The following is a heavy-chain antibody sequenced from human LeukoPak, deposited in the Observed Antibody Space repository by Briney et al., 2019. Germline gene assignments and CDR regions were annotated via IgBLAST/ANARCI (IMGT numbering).Heavy chain of an antibody. J-gene: IGHJ4*02. V-gene: IGHV3-23*01. Sequence: GGSLRLSCAASGFTFSDYYMSWVRQAPGKGLEWVSAISGSGGSTYYADSVKGRFTISRDNSKNTLYLQMNSLRAEDTAVYYCAKAIGSYYYDSSGYYVGFDYWGQGTLVTVSS. D-gene: IGHD3-22*01. CDR1: GFTFSDYY. CDR2: ISGSGGST. CDR3: AKAIGSYYYDSSGYYVGFDY.